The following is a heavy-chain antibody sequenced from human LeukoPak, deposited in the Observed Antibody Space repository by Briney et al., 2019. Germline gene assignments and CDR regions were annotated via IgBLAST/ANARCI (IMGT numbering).Heavy chain of an antibody. CDR3: VREVGPCDY. J-gene: IGHJ4*02. CDR2: ISYDGTNK. V-gene: IGHV3-30*03. D-gene: IGHD3-10*01. CDR1: GFTFSSYG. Sequence: GGSLRLSCAASGFTFSSYGMHWVRQAPGKGLEWVAVISYDGTNKYYADSVKGRFTISRDNSKNTLYLQMNSLRAEDTAVYYCVREVGPCDYWGQGTLVTVSS.